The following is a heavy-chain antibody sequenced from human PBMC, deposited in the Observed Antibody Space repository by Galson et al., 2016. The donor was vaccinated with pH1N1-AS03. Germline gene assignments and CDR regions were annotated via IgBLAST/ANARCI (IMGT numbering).Heavy chain of an antibody. J-gene: IGHJ4*02. CDR2: IYYRGST. D-gene: IGHD1-26*01. CDR1: GGSINSSPYY. V-gene: IGHV4-39*07. CDR3: ARLVSGRYPNNLDS. Sequence: ETLSLTCTVSGGSINSSPYYWGWIRQPSRKGLEWIGTIYYRGSTSYSLSPKIRVTISTYTSTTTFSLNFISVTAADTAVDYCARLVSGRYPNNLDSWGQGTLVTVSS.